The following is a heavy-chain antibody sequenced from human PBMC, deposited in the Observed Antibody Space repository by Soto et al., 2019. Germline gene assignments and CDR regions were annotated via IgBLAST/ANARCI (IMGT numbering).Heavy chain of an antibody. J-gene: IGHJ5*02. V-gene: IGHV1-2*04. Sequence: SSVKVSCKASGYTFTGYYMHWVRQAPGQGLEWMGWINPNSGGTNYAQKFQGWVTMTRDTSISTAYMELSRLRSDDTAVYYCAREATDYDILTGYYTGGEYNWFDPWGQGTLVTVSS. CDR1: GYTFTGYY. D-gene: IGHD3-9*01. CDR3: AREATDYDILTGYYTGGEYNWFDP. CDR2: INPNSGGT.